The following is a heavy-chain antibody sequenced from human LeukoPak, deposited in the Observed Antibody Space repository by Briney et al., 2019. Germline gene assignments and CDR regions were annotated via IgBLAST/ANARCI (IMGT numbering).Heavy chain of an antibody. J-gene: IGHJ4*02. CDR2: ISGSGGST. D-gene: IGHD3-16*02. CDR3: AKGPGDYVWGSYRPFDY. V-gene: IGHV3-23*01. CDR1: GFTFSSYA. Sequence: GGSLRLSCAASGFTFSSYAMSRVRPAPGKGLEWVSAISGSGGSTYYADSVKGRFTISRDNSKNTLYLQMNSLRAEDTAVYYCAKGPGDYVWGSYRPFDYWGQGTLVTVSS.